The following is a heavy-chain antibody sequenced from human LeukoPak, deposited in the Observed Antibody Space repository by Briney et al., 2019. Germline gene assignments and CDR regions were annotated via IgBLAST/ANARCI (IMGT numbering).Heavy chain of an antibody. Sequence: ASVKVSCKASGYTFTSYAMHWVRQAPGQRLEWMGWINAGNGNTKYSQKFQGRVTITRDTSASTAYMELSSLRSEDTAVYYCAREGPGIAAAAHDYWGQGTLVTVSS. D-gene: IGHD6-13*01. CDR1: GYTFTSYA. V-gene: IGHV1-3*01. CDR2: INAGNGNT. J-gene: IGHJ4*02. CDR3: AREGPGIAAAAHDY.